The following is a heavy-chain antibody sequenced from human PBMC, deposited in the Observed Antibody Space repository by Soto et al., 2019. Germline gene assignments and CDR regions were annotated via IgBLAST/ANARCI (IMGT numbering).Heavy chain of an antibody. CDR3: ARGGGPDTAMVENWFDP. CDR1: GGSSSGYY. D-gene: IGHD5-18*01. J-gene: IGHJ5*02. V-gene: IGHV4-34*01. Sequence: SETLSLTCAVYGGSSSGYYWSWIRQPPGKGLEWIGEINHSGSTNYNPSLKSRVTISVDTSKNQFSLKLSSVTAADTAVYYCARGGGPDTAMVENWFDPWGQGTLVTVSS. CDR2: INHSGST.